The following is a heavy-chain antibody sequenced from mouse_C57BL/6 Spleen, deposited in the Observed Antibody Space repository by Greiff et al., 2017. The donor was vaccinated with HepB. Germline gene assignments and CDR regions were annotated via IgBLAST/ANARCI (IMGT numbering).Heavy chain of an antibody. CDR3: ARRGKDYGSYYFDY. V-gene: IGHV1-69*01. J-gene: IGHJ2*01. CDR1: GYTFTSYW. CDR2: IDPSDSYT. D-gene: IGHD1-1*01. Sequence: QVQLQQPGAELVMPGASVKLSCKASGYTFTSYWMHWVKQRPGQGLEWIGEIDPSDSYTNYNQKFKGKTKLTVDKSSSTAYMQLSSLTSEDSAVYYCARRGKDYGSYYFDYWGQGTTLTVSS.